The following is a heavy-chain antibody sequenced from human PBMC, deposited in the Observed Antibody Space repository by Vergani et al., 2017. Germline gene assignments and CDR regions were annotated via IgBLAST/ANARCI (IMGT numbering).Heavy chain of an antibody. Sequence: EVQPLESGGGLVQPGGSLRLSCAASGFTFSSYAMSWVRQAPGKGLEWVSAISGSGGSTYYADSVKGRFTISRDNSKNTLYLQMNSLRAEDTAVYYCAKDRGVITMVRGAHDYWGQGTLVTVSS. CDR3: AKDRGVITMVRGAHDY. V-gene: IGHV3-23*01. D-gene: IGHD3-10*01. J-gene: IGHJ4*02. CDR1: GFTFSSYA. CDR2: ISGSGGST.